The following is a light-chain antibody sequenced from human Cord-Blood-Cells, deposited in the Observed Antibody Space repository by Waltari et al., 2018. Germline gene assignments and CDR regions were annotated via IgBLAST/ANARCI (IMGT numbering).Light chain of an antibody. CDR2: AAS. J-gene: IGKJ4*01. V-gene: IGKV1-8*01. Sequence: AIRITQSPSSLSASTGDSIHHTWRASQGISSYLAVYQQKPGKAPKLLIYAASTLQSGVPSRFSGSGSGTDFTLTFSCLQSEDFATYYCQQYYSYPLTFGGGTKVEIK. CDR3: QQYYSYPLT. CDR1: QGISSY.